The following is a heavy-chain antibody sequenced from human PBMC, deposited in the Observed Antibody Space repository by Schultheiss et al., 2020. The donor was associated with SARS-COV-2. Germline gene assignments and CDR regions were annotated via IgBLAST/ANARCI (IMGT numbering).Heavy chain of an antibody. CDR1: GGTFSSYA. J-gene: IGHJ4*02. V-gene: IGHV1-18*01. Sequence: ASVKVSCKASGGTFSSYAISWVRQAPGQGLEWMGGISAYNGHTNYAQNFQGRVTMTTDKSTSTANMELRSLRSDDTAMYYCARDPDYDSGGSNFFDYWGQGSLVTVSS. CDR3: ARDPDYDSGGSNFFDY. CDR2: ISAYNGHT. D-gene: IGHD3-22*01.